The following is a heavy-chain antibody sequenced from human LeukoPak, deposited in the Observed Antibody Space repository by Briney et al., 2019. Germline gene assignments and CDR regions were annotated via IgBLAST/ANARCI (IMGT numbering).Heavy chain of an antibody. V-gene: IGHV3-23*01. CDR1: GFTFSSYA. J-gene: IGHJ4*02. D-gene: IGHD1-26*01. CDR3: AKDFVGSGSFRGGDY. Sequence: GGSLRLSCAASGFTFSSYAMSSVREAPGKGLEWVSDISRNGGSIYYADSVKGRFTISRDNSKNTLYLHMNSLRADDTAVYCCAKDFVGSGSFRGGDYWGQGTLVTVSS. CDR2: ISRNGGSI.